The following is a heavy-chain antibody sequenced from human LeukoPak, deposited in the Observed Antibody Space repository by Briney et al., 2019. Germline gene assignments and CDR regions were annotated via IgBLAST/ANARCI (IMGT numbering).Heavy chain of an antibody. V-gene: IGHV3-23*01. CDR1: GLTFSSYA. J-gene: IGHJ4*02. Sequence: GGSLRLSCAASGLTFSSYAMSWVRQTPDKGLEWVSGISGSGGSTSYADSVKGRFTISRDTSKNTLYLQLNSLRPEDTAVYYCARSATSMTEAVEHYFDYWGQGTLVTVSS. CDR2: ISGSGGST. D-gene: IGHD2-21*02. CDR3: ARSATSMTEAVEHYFDY.